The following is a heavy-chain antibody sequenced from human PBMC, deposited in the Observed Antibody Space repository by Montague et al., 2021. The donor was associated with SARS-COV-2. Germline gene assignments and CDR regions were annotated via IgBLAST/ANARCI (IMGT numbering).Heavy chain of an antibody. Sequence: SETLSLTCAVYGGSFSGHYWSWIRQSPGKGLEWIGEINNSGSTNYNPYPTRRVTISVATSKTQFSLTLHSVTAADTAVYYCARGRIEVSMIVVVLTGASYARDDWGKGTTVTVSS. CDR3: ARGRIEVSMIVVVLTGASYARDD. CDR1: GGSFSGHY. D-gene: IGHD3-22*01. V-gene: IGHV4-34*01. CDR2: INNSGST. J-gene: IGHJ6*04.